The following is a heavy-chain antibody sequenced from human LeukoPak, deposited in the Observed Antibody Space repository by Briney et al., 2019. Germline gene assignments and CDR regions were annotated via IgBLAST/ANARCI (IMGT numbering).Heavy chain of an antibody. CDR2: IESTAVGGTA. V-gene: IGHV3-15*04. Sequence: GGSLRLSCSASGFPFTNAWMSWVRQSPGKGLEWVGCIESTAVGGTADYAAPVRGRFTISRDDSKNTLYLQMNSLKIEDTGVYYCTTDFDMWGQGTMVTVSS. CDR1: GFPFTNAW. CDR3: TTDFDM. J-gene: IGHJ3*02.